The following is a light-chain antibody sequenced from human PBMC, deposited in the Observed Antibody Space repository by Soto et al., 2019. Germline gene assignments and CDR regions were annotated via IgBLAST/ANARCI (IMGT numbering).Light chain of an antibody. Sequence: EIVMTQSPATLSVSHGEGATLSCRASQGIGDTLAWYQQKPGQTPRLLIYDTSIRATGVPARFSGSRSGAEFTLTISSLQSEDFAVYYCQHYVTWPLTFGGATKV. CDR3: QHYVTWPLT. CDR1: QGIGDT. J-gene: IGKJ4*01. V-gene: IGKV3-15*01. CDR2: DTS.